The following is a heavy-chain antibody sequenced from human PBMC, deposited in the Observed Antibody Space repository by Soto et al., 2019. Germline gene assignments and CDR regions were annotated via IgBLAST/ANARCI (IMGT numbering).Heavy chain of an antibody. V-gene: IGHV1-46*03. Sequence: GASVKVSCKASGYTFTSFDINWVRQATGQGLEWMGIINPSGGSTSYAQKFQGRVTMTRDTSTSTVYMELSSLRSEDAAVYYCARDRDIVVVQGAQDAFDIWGQGTMVTVSS. D-gene: IGHD2-2*01. CDR3: ARDRDIVVVQGAQDAFDI. CDR1: GYTFTSFD. J-gene: IGHJ3*02. CDR2: INPSGGST.